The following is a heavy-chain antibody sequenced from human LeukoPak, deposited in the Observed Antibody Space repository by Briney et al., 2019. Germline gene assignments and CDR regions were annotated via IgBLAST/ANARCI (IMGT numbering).Heavy chain of an antibody. CDR3: AKDTGRGGWYFPFDY. Sequence: PGRSLRLSCAASGFTFDDYAMHWVRQAPGKGLEWVSGISWNSGSIGYADSVKGRFTISRDNAKNSLYLQMNSLRAEDTALYYCAKDTGRGGWYFPFDYWGQGTLVTVSS. CDR2: ISWNSGSI. D-gene: IGHD6-19*01. J-gene: IGHJ4*02. V-gene: IGHV3-9*01. CDR1: GFTFDDYA.